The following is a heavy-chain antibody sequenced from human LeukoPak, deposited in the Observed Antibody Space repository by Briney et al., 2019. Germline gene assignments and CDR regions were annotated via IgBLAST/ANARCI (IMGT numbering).Heavy chain of an antibody. D-gene: IGHD2-2*01. Sequence: GGSLRLSCAASGFTFRTYSMNWVRQAPGKGPEWVSSISSGGSYIFYPDSVKGRFTISRDNAKSSLYLQMNSLRAEDTAVYYCARSVPASRALDALYVCGQGTLISVSS. CDR2: ISSGGSYI. J-gene: IGHJ3*01. CDR1: GFTFRTYS. V-gene: IGHV3-21*01. CDR3: ARSVPASRALDALYV.